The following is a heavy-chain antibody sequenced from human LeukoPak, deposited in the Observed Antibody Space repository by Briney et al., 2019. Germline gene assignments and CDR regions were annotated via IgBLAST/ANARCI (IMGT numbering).Heavy chain of an antibody. J-gene: IGHJ4*02. CDR1: GYTFTSYD. D-gene: IGHD1-1*01. V-gene: IGHV1-8*01. CDR3: AKGRRTGGKTEFDY. CDR2: MNPNGGNT. Sequence: ASVKVSCKASGYTFTSYDINWVRQATGQGLEWMGWMNPNGGNTGYAQKFQGRVTMTRNTSISTAYMELSSLRSEDTAVYYCAKGRRTGGKTEFDYWGQGTLVTVSS.